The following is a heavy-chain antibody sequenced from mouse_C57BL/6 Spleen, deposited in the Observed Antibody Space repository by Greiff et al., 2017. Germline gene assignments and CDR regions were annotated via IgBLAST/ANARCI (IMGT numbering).Heavy chain of an antibody. V-gene: IGHV3-6*01. D-gene: IGHD2-5*01. CDR1: GYSITSGYY. CDR3: ARLYSTYYYAMDY. J-gene: IGHJ4*01. Sequence: EVKLVESGPGLVKPSQSLSLTCSVTGYSITSGYYWNWIRQPPGNKLEWMGYISYDGSNNYNPSLKNRISITRDTSKNQFFLKLNSVTTEDTATYYCARLYSTYYYAMDYWGQGTSVTVSS. CDR2: ISYDGSN.